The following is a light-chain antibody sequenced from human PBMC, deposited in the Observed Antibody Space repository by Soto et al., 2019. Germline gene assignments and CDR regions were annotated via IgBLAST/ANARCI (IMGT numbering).Light chain of an antibody. CDR2: EVS. J-gene: IGLJ1*01. V-gene: IGLV2-14*01. CDR3: CSFASSKTYV. Sequence: QSALTQPASVSGSPGQSITISCTGTSSDVGGYNYVSWYQQHPGKAPKLMIYEVSNWPSGVSNRFSGSKSGNTASLTISGLQAEDEADYYCCSFASSKTYVFGTGTKLTVL. CDR1: SSDVGGYNY.